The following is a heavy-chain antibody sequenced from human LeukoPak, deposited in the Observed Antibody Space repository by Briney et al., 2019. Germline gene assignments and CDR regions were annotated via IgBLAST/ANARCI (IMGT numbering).Heavy chain of an antibody. CDR3: TRDHVLSGDYFLDV. CDR2: IKKDGTEK. D-gene: IGHD3-16*01. Sequence: GGSLRLSCAASGFSFSTYWMTWVRQAPGKGLEWVASIKKDGTEKYYVDSVKGRFTISRDNAKNTLFLQMDSLSTEDTAVYYCTRDHVLSGDYFLDVWGKGTTVTVSS. V-gene: IGHV3-7*01. J-gene: IGHJ6*03. CDR1: GFSFSTYW.